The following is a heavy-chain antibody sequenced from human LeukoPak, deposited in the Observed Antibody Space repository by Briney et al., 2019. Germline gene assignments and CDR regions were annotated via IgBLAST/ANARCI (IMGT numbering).Heavy chain of an antibody. J-gene: IGHJ3*02. V-gene: IGHV1-69*06. CDR1: GYTFTGYY. D-gene: IGHD4-17*01. CDR2: IIPIFGTA. Sequence: EASVKVSCKASGYTFTGYYMHWVRQAPGQGLEWMGGIIPIFGTANYAQKFQGRVTITADKSTSTAYMELSSLRSEDTAVYYCARHDYGDYGAFDIWGQGTMVTVSS. CDR3: ARHDYGDYGAFDI.